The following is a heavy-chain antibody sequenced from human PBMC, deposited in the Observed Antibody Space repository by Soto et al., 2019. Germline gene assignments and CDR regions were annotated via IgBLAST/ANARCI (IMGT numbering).Heavy chain of an antibody. V-gene: IGHV3-23*01. CDR2: ISCCGGST. D-gene: IGHD6-19*01. J-gene: IGHJ4*02. CDR3: AKADGEQWLIPHLDN. Sequence: GGSLRLSCEASGFNFKKFAMGWVRQAPGEGLEWVAGISCCGGSTSYADSVKGRFSLARDDSKSTLSLHLNSLRFEDTARYFCAKADGEQWLIPHLDNWGQGTLVTVSS. CDR1: GFNFKKFA.